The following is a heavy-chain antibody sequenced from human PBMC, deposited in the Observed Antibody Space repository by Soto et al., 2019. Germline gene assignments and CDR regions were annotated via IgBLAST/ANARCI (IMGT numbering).Heavy chain of an antibody. V-gene: IGHV3-30-3*01. J-gene: IGHJ6*02. CDR2: ISYDGSNK. Sequence: GGSLRLSCAASGFTFSSYAMHWVRQAPGKGLEWVAVISYDGSNKYYADSVKGRFTISRDNSKNTLYLQMNSLRAEDTAVYYCARIPPDYSNYYYYGMDVWGQGTTVTVSS. D-gene: IGHD4-4*01. CDR1: GFTFSSYA. CDR3: ARIPPDYSNYYYYGMDV.